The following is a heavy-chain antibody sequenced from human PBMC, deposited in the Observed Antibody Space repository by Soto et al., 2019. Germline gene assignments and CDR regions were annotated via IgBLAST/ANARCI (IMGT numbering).Heavy chain of an antibody. D-gene: IGHD3-10*01. CDR2: IYYSGST. Sequence: SETLSLTCTVSGGSISSSSYYWGWIRQPPGKGLEWIGSIYYSGSTNYNPSLKSRVTISVDTSKNQFSLKLSSVTAADTAVYYCARFLFRTDYYGSGSYYNGDYFDYWGQGTLVTVSS. V-gene: IGHV4-39*07. CDR3: ARFLFRTDYYGSGSYYNGDYFDY. J-gene: IGHJ4*02. CDR1: GGSISSSSYY.